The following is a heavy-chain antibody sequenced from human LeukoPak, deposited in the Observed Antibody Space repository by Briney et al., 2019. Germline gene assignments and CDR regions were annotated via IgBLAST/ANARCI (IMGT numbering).Heavy chain of an antibody. J-gene: IGHJ4*02. Sequence: GASVKVSCKASGGTFSSYAISWVRQAPGQGLEWMGGIIPIFGTANYAQKFQGRVTITADKSTSTAYMELSSLRSEDTAVYYCGSPIAAAGTLFDYWGQGTLVTVSS. CDR3: GSPIAAAGTLFDY. CDR1: GGTFSSYA. V-gene: IGHV1-69*06. CDR2: IIPIFGTA. D-gene: IGHD6-13*01.